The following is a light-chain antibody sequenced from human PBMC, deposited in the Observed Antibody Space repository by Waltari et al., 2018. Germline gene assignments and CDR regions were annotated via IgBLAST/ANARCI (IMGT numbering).Light chain of an antibody. V-gene: IGLV4-69*01. CDR1: SGHSSNV. Sequence: QLVLTQSPSASASLGASVKLTCTLSSGHSSNVIAWLQQQPEKGPRYLMTGNSDGSHSKGDEIPDRFSGSSSGAERYLTISSVQPEDEADYYCQTGGHGTWVFGGGTKLTVL. CDR3: QTGGHGTWV. CDR2: GNSDGSH. J-gene: IGLJ3*02.